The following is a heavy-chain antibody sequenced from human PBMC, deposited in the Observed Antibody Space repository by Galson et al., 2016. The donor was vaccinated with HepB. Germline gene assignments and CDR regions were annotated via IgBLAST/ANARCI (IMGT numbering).Heavy chain of an antibody. V-gene: IGHV3-21*01. D-gene: IGHD1-1*01. CDR3: ARDRDRSNWDFDY. CDR2: ISSSSTYI. CDR1: GFTFSSYN. J-gene: IGHJ4*02. Sequence: SLRLSCAASGFTFSSYNMNWVRQAPGRGLEWVSYISSSSTYIYYTDSVKGRVTISRDNAKNSLYLQMNSLRAEDTAVYYCARDRDRSNWDFDYWGQGTLVTVSS.